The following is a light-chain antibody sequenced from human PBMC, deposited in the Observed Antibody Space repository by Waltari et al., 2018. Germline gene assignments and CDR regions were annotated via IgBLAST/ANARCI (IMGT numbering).Light chain of an antibody. Sequence: SYVLTQPPPVSVAPGKTARITCGGNNIGSKSVHWYQQKPGQAPVLVIYYDSDRPSGIPERFSGSNSGNTATLSISRVEAGDEADYYCQVWDSSSDHPGVFGGGTELTVL. CDR3: QVWDSSSDHPGV. J-gene: IGLJ3*02. CDR1: NIGSKS. CDR2: YDS. V-gene: IGLV3-21*04.